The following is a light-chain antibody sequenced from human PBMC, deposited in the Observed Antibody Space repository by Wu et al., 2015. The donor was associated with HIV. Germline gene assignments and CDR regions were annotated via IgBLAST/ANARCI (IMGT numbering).Light chain of an antibody. CDR2: AAS. CDR1: QGISHY. Sequence: DIQMTQSPSSLSASVGDRVTITCRASQGISHYLAWYQQKPGKVPKLLIYAASTLQSGVPSRISGSGSGTDFTLTISSLQPEDVATYYCQKYNTAPWTFGQGTKVEMK. J-gene: IGKJ1*01. V-gene: IGKV1-27*01. CDR3: QKYNTAPWT.